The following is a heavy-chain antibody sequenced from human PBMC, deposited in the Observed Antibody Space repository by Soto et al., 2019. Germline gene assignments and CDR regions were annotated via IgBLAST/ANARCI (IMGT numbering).Heavy chain of an antibody. Sequence: SETLSLTCAVYGGSFSGYYWSWIRQPPGKGLEWIGEINHSGSTNYNPSLKSRVTISVDTSKNQFSLKLSSVTAADTAVYYCARILTYFYDGSNYYPDYWGQGTLVT. CDR1: GGSFSGYY. D-gene: IGHD3-22*01. CDR2: INHSGST. J-gene: IGHJ4*02. CDR3: ARILTYFYDGSNYYPDY. V-gene: IGHV4-34*01.